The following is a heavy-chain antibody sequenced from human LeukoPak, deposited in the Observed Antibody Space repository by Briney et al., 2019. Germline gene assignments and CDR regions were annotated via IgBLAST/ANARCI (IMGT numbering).Heavy chain of an antibody. V-gene: IGHV3-73*01. CDR3: TRGYYGSGSYYWFDP. CDR2: IRSKANSYAT. J-gene: IGHJ5*02. CDR1: GFTVSSNY. Sequence: GGSLRLSCAASGFTVSSNYMSWVRQAPGKGLEWVGRIRSKANSYATAYAASVKGRFTISRDDSKNTAYLQMNSLKTEDTAVYYCTRGYYGSGSYYWFDPWGQGTLVTVSS. D-gene: IGHD3-10*01.